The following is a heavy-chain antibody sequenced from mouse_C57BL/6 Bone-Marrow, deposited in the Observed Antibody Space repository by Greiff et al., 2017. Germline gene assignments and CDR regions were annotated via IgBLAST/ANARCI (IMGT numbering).Heavy chain of an antibody. CDR3: ARTTVVALYYFDY. D-gene: IGHD1-1*01. CDR2: IYPGSGST. Sequence: QVQLQQSGAELVKPGASVKMSCKASGYTFTSYWITWVKQRPGQGLEWIGDIYPGSGSTNYNEKFKSKATLTVDTSSSTAYMQLSSLTSEDSAVYYCARTTVVALYYFDYWGQGTTLTVSS. CDR1: GYTFTSYW. J-gene: IGHJ2*01. V-gene: IGHV1-55*01.